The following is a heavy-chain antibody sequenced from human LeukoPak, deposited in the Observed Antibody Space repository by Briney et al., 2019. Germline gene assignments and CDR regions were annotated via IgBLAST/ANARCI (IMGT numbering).Heavy chain of an antibody. Sequence: GGSLRLSCAASGFTFSSYSMNWVRQAPGKGLEWVSGVSGSGGSTYYADSVKGRFTISRDNAKNSLYLQMNSLRAEDTAVYYCARQNNFDYWGQGTLVTVSS. V-gene: IGHV3-21*01. CDR2: VSGSGGST. D-gene: IGHD1/OR15-1a*01. J-gene: IGHJ4*02. CDR3: ARQNNFDY. CDR1: GFTFSSYS.